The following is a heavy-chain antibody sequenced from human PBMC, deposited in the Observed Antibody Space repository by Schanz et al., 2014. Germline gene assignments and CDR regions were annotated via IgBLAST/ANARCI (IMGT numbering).Heavy chain of an antibody. CDR1: GGPISGSSYH. CDR2: ITYSGGP. J-gene: IGHJ6*02. Sequence: QVQLQESGPGLVKPSGTLSLTCTVSGGPISGSSYHWGWTRQPPGKGPKWIGTITYSGGPYYNPSPKGRVPLPLDTSKNQFSRKLSSVTAADTAIYYCARQERGIWGHNGMDVWGQGTTVTVSS. CDR3: ARQERGIWGHNGMDV. D-gene: IGHD2-15*01. V-gene: IGHV4-39*01.